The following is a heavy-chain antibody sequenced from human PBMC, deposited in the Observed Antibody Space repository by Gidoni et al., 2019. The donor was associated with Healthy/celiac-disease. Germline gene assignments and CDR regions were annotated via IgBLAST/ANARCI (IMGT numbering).Heavy chain of an antibody. CDR3: ARGRRGYIVVVVAATDY. Sequence: QVQLVESGGGVVQPGRSLRLSCAASGFTFSSYAMHWVRQAPGKGLEWVAVISYDGSNKYYADSVKGRFTISRDNSKNTLYLQMNSLRAEDTAVYYCARGRRGYIVVVVAATDYWGQGTLVTVSS. CDR1: GFTFSSYA. D-gene: IGHD2-15*01. CDR2: ISYDGSNK. J-gene: IGHJ4*02. V-gene: IGHV3-30-3*01.